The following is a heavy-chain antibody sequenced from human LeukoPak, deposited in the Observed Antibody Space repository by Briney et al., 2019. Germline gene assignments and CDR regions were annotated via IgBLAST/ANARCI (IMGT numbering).Heavy chain of an antibody. D-gene: IGHD2-15*01. V-gene: IGHV7-4-1*01. J-gene: IGHJ4*02. CDR2: IDTNTGNP. CDR1: GYTFTNYP. Sequence: ASVKVSCKASGYTFTNYPMNWVRQAPGQGLEWMGWIDTNTGNPTYAQGFTGRFVFSLDTPVTTTYLQIRSLKAEDTAVYYCTRDSYCSGGRCYSRVGYWGQGTLVTVSS. CDR3: TRDSYCSGGRCYSRVGY.